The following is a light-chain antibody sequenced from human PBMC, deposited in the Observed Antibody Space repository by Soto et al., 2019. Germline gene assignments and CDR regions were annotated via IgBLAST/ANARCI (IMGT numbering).Light chain of an antibody. J-gene: IGKJ1*01. CDR1: QNIGSS. V-gene: IGKV1-39*01. Sequence: DIPMTQSPSSLSASVGGRVTVTCRASQNIGSSLHWYQQKPGKAPNLLIYAASSLQSGVPSRFSGSGSGTEFTLTISSLQPEDFATYYCQQSYTTSWTFGQGTKVEIK. CDR3: QQSYTTSWT. CDR2: AAS.